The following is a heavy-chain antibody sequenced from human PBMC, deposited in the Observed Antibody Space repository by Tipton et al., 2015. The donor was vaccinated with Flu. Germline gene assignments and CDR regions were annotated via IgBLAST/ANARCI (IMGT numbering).Heavy chain of an antibody. Sequence: TLSLTCSVSVGSISDYYWTWIRQPPGKGLEWIGHFHSGGSTNYNPSLKSRVTISVDTSNDQFSLKLSSVTAADTAVYYCARDYYGSGSYPYYFDYWGQGTLVTVSS. V-gene: IGHV4-59*01. D-gene: IGHD3-10*01. CDR3: ARDYYGSGSYPYYFDY. CDR2: FHSGGST. J-gene: IGHJ4*02. CDR1: VGSISDYY.